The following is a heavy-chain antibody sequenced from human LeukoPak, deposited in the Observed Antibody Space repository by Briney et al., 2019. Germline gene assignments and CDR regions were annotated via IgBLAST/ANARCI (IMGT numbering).Heavy chain of an antibody. CDR2: IYYSGST. V-gene: IGHV4-59*01. CDR1: GGSISSYY. D-gene: IGHD1-26*01. Sequence: SETLSLTCTVSGGSISSYYWSWIRQPPGKGVEWIGYIYYSGSTNYNPSLKTRVTISVDTSKNQFSLKLSSVTAADTAVYYCAREGWSGSYMDYWGQGTLVTVSS. J-gene: IGHJ4*02. CDR3: AREGWSGSYMDY.